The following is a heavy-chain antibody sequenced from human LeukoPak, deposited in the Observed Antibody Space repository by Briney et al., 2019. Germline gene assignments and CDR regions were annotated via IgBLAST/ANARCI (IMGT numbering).Heavy chain of an antibody. V-gene: IGHV3-53*01. Sequence: HSGGSLRLSCAASGFTVSSNYMSWVRQAPGKGLECVSVIYSGGSTYYANSVKGRFTISRDNSKNTLYLQMISLRAGDTAVYHCASGPVSGYYYDAFDIWGQGTMVTVSS. D-gene: IGHD3-22*01. J-gene: IGHJ3*02. CDR1: GFTVSSNY. CDR3: ASGPVSGYYYDAFDI. CDR2: IYSGGST.